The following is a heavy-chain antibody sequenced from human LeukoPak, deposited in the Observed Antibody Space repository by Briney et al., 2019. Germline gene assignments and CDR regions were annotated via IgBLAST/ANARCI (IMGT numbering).Heavy chain of an antibody. CDR1: GGSFSGYY. J-gene: IGHJ6*02. D-gene: IGHD4-4*01. CDR3: ARGFRLTTVTRALAV. CDR2: INHSGST. Sequence: KPSETLSLTCAVYGGSFSGYYWSWIRQPPGKGLEWIGEINHSGSTNYNPSLKSRVTISVDTSKNQFSLKLSSVTAADTAVYYCARGFRLTTVTRALAVWGQGTTVTVSS. V-gene: IGHV4-34*01.